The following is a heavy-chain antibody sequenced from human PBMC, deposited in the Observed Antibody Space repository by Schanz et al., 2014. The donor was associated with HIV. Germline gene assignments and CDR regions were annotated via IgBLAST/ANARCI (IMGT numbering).Heavy chain of an antibody. D-gene: IGHD1-26*01. V-gene: IGHV3-23*01. J-gene: IGHJ4*02. Sequence: EVQLLESGGGLVQPGGSLRISCVASGFSFLRYEMSWVRQAPGKGLEWLSTLSGSGDRTYYADSVKGRFTISRDNSKNTVYLRMSGLRAEDTAVYYCANQRYSGTYRPFDYWGRGTLVTVSS. CDR3: ANQRYSGTYRPFDY. CDR1: GFSFLRYE. CDR2: LSGSGDRT.